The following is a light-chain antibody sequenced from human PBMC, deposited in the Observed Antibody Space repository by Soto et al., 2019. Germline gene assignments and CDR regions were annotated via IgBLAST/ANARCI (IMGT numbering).Light chain of an antibody. J-gene: IGKJ1*01. Sequence: GDRVTITCRASQSISSWLAWYQQKPGKAPKLLIYDASSLESGVPSRFSGSGSGTEFTLTISSLQPDDFATYYFQQYNSYSGTFGQGTKVDIK. CDR2: DAS. CDR3: QQYNSYSGT. V-gene: IGKV1-5*01. CDR1: QSISSW.